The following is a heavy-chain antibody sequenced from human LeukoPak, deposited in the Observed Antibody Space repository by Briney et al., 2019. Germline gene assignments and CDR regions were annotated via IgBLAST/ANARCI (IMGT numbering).Heavy chain of an antibody. V-gene: IGHV4-59*01. CDR2: IYYSGST. CDR1: GGSISSYY. J-gene: IGHJ4*02. Sequence: SETLSLTCTVSGGSISSYYWSWIRQPPGKGLEWIGYIYYSGSTNYNPSLKSRVTISVDTSKNQFSLKLSSVTAADTAVYYCARDIGGFSDYWGQGTLVTVSS. CDR3: ARDIGGFSDY. D-gene: IGHD3-10*01.